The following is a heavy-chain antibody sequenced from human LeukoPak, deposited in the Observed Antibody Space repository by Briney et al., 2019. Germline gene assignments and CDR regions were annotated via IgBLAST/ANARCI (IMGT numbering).Heavy chain of an antibody. D-gene: IGHD6-19*01. Sequence: GGSLRLSCIASGFKFDDYAMHWVRQAPGKGLEWVSLINWNSGMIAYAGAVKGRFTISRDNAKNSLYLQMNSLRAEDTAVYYCARDQQWLARHYYYGMDVWGQGTTVTVSS. CDR2: INWNSGMI. J-gene: IGHJ6*02. V-gene: IGHV3-9*01. CDR3: ARDQQWLARHYYYGMDV. CDR1: GFKFDDYA.